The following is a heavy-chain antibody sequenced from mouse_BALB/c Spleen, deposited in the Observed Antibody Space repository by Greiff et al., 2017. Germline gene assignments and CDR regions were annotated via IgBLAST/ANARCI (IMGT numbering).Heavy chain of an antibody. CDR1: GYTFTSYY. J-gene: IGHJ1*01. Sequence: QVQLQQSGAELVKPGASVKLSCKASGYTFTSYYMYWVKQRPGQGLEWIGEINPSNGGTNFNEKFKSKATLTVDKSSSTAYMQLSSLTSEDSAVYYCTRSGTTATYWYFDVWGAGTTVTVSS. D-gene: IGHD1-2*01. CDR2: INPSNGGT. V-gene: IGHV1S81*02. CDR3: TRSGTTATYWYFDV.